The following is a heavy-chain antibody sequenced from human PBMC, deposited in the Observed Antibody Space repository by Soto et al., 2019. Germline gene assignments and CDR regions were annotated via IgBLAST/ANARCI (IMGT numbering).Heavy chain of an antibody. CDR2: IWYDGSNK. D-gene: IGHD3-3*01. V-gene: IGHV3-33*01. Sequence: GGSLRLSCAASGFTFSSYGMHWVRQAPGKGLEWVAVIWYDGSNKYYADSVKGRFTISRDNSKNTLYLQMNSLRAEDTAVYYCARDRVNYDFWSGYLDYYYYMDVWGKGTTVTVSS. J-gene: IGHJ6*03. CDR3: ARDRVNYDFWSGYLDYYYYMDV. CDR1: GFTFSSYG.